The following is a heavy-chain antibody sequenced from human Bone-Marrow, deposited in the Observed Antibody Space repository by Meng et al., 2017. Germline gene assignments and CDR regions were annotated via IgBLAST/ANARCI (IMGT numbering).Heavy chain of an antibody. CDR1: GSSITSYY. V-gene: IGHV4-59*08. Sequence: QVQLQESGPGLVKPSETLSLTCTVSGSSITSYYWSWIRQPPGKGLEWIGFIYYSGSTNYSPSLASRVTISLDTSKNQSSLKLRSVTAADTAVYYCASPHRGYWGQGILVTVSS. J-gene: IGHJ4*02. CDR2: IYYSGST. CDR3: ASPHRGY. D-gene: IGHD5-24*01.